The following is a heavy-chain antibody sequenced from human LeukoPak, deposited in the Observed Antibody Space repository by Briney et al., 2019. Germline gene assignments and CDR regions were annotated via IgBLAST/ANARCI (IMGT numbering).Heavy chain of an antibody. V-gene: IGHV3-48*03. J-gene: IGHJ4*02. Sequence: PGGSLRLSCAGSGFTFNSYEMNWVRQAPGKGLEWVSYISSSGSKIHYADSVKGRFTISRDNAKNSLYLQMNSLRDEDTAVYYCARAFGLTDYWGQGTLVTVSS. D-gene: IGHD3/OR15-3a*01. CDR1: GFTFNSYE. CDR3: ARAFGLTDY. CDR2: ISSSGSKI.